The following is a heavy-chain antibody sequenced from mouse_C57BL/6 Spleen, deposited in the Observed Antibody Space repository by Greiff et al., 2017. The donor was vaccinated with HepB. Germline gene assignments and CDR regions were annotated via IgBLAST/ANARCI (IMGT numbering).Heavy chain of an antibody. Sequence: VQLQQSDAELVKPGASVKISCKVSGYTFTDHTIHWMKQRPEQGLEWIGYIYPRDGSTKYNEKFKGKATLTADKSSSTAYMQLNSLTSEDSAVYFCARAYYSNYVDWYFDVWGTGTTVTVSS. J-gene: IGHJ1*03. CDR2: IYPRDGST. CDR1: GYTFTDHT. D-gene: IGHD2-5*01. CDR3: ARAYYSNYVDWYFDV. V-gene: IGHV1-78*01.